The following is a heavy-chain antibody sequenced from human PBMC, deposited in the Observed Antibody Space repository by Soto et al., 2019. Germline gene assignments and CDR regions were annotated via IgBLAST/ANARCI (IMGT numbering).Heavy chain of an antibody. CDR2: ISGSGGST. D-gene: IGHD3-16*02. CDR3: AIGSPYDYVWGSYRKYYYGMDV. Sequence: GGSLRLSCAASGFTFSSYAMSWVRQAPGKGLEWVSAISGSGGSTYYADSVKGRFTISRDNSKNTLYLQMNSLRAEDTAVYYCAIGSPYDYVWGSYRKYYYGMDVWGQGTTVTVSS. V-gene: IGHV3-23*01. CDR1: GFTFSSYA. J-gene: IGHJ6*02.